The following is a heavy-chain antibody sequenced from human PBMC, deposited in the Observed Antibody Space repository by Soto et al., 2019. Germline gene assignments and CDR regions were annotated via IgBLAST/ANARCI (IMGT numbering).Heavy chain of an antibody. D-gene: IGHD4-17*01. CDR3: VRGGGNGDPPFGY. V-gene: IGHV3-30*04. J-gene: IGHJ4*02. CDR2: IPYAGTYR. Sequence: QVHLVESGGGVVQPGRSLRLSCAASGFIFSSYAMHWVRQAPGKGLEWVAAIPYAGTYRYYADSVKGRFTISRDNSMNTQSLQMNSLRPEDTAVYYCVRGGGNGDPPFGYWGQGTLVTVSS. CDR1: GFIFSSYA.